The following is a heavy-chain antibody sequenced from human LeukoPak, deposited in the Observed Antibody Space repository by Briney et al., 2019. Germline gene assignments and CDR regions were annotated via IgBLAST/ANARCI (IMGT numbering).Heavy chain of an antibody. V-gene: IGHV3-15*01. CDR2: IKREADGGTA. CDR1: GFTFTDAW. J-gene: IGHJ4*02. D-gene: IGHD3-9*01. Sequence: GGSLRLSCAVSGFTFTDAWMTWIRQGPGKGLEWVGRIKREADGGTADYAAPVNGRFTISRDDSKSTLYLQLNSLKTEDTGVYYCTTASYYDILTGFFTWGQGTLVTVSS. CDR3: TTASYYDILTGFFT.